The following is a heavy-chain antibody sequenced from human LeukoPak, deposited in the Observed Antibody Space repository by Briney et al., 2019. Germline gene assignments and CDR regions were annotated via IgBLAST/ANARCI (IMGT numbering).Heavy chain of an antibody. CDR2: INPNSGGT. D-gene: IGHD6-13*01. V-gene: IGHV1-2*02. Sequence: ASVKVSCKASGYTFTGYYMHWVRQAPGQGLEWMGWINPNSGGTNYSQKFQGRVTMTRDTSISTAYMELSRLRADDTAVYYCARITAAGSSDAFDYWGQGTLVTVSS. CDR1: GYTFTGYY. J-gene: IGHJ4*02. CDR3: ARITAAGSSDAFDY.